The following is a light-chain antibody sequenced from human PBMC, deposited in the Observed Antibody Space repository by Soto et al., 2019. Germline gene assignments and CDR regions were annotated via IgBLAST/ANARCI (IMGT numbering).Light chain of an antibody. V-gene: IGLV1-47*02. CDR1: SSNIGFNA. CDR2: GNS. Sequence: QSVLNQPPSASGTPGQRVTLSCSGGSSNIGFNAVNWYQQLPGAAPKLLMHGNSQRPSGVPERFSGSKSGTSASLAIIGLRTEDESDYYCAAWDDRLSGVGFGGGTKRTVL. CDR3: AAWDDRLSGVG. J-gene: IGLJ3*02.